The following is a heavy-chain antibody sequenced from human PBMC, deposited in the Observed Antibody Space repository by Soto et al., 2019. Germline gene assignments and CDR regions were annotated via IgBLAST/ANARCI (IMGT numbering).Heavy chain of an antibody. Sequence: SVKVSCKTSGDTFSSYYISWVRQAPGQGLVWMGRIIPTFGETDYAQKFQGRVTITRDTSASTAYMELSSLRSEDTAVYYCARSIVVVTALDYWGQGTLVTVSS. V-gene: IGHV1-69*02. CDR3: ARSIVVVTALDY. J-gene: IGHJ4*02. D-gene: IGHD2-21*02. CDR2: IIPTFGET. CDR1: GDTFSSYY.